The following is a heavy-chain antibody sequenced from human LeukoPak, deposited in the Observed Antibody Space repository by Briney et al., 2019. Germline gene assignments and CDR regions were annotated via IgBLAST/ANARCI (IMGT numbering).Heavy chain of an antibody. V-gene: IGHV4-34*01. J-gene: IGHJ4*02. Sequence: PSVTLSLTCAVYGGSFGGYYWSWIRQPPGKGLEWIGEINHSGSTNYNPSLKSRVTISVDTSKNQFSLKLSSVTAADTAVYYCATVPLALSGAIDYWGQGTLVTVSS. CDR1: GGSFGGYY. CDR2: INHSGST. D-gene: IGHD6-6*01. CDR3: ATVPLALSGAIDY.